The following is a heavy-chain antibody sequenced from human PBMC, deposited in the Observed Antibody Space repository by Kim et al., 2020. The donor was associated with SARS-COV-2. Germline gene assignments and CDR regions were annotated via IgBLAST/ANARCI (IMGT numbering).Heavy chain of an antibody. D-gene: IGHD5-12*01. V-gene: IGHV3-9*01. Sequence: DSVKGRFTISRDNAKNSLYLQMNSLRAEDTALYYCAKDIQEGSGYDAFDIWGQGTMVTVSS. CDR3: AKDIQEGSGYDAFDI. J-gene: IGHJ3*02.